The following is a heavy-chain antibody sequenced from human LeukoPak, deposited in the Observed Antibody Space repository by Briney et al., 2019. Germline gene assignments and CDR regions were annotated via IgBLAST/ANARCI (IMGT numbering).Heavy chain of an antibody. J-gene: IGHJ4*02. CDR3: AKEWDSSGWYNDFDY. CDR2: ISGNGGST. D-gene: IGHD6-19*01. Sequence: GGSLRLSCAASGFTFSSYAMSWVRQAPGRGLEWVSAISGNGGSTYYADSVKGRFTISRDNSKNTLYLQMNSLRAEDTAVYYCAKEWDSSGWYNDFDYWGQGTLVTVSS. V-gene: IGHV3-23*01. CDR1: GFTFSSYA.